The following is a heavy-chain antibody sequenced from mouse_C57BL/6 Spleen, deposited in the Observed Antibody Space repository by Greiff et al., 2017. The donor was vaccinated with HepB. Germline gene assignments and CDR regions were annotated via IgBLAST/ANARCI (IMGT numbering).Heavy chain of an antibody. CDR1: GYTFTSYG. CDR2: IYPRSGNT. D-gene: IGHD1-1*01. Sequence: QVQLQQSGAELARPGASVKLSCKASGYTFTSYGISWVKQRTGQGLEWIGEIYPRSGNTYYNEKVKGKATLTADKSSSTAYMELRSLTSEDSAVYFCASHYYGSSPYYFDYWGQGTTLTVSS. V-gene: IGHV1-81*01. CDR3: ASHYYGSSPYYFDY. J-gene: IGHJ2*01.